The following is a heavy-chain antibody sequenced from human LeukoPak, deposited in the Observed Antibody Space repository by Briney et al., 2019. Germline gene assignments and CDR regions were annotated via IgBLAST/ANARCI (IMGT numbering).Heavy chain of an antibody. J-gene: IGHJ4*02. CDR2: IWYDGSNK. V-gene: IGHV3-33*01. CDR1: GFTFSSYG. CDR3: ARDRHYYDSSGFDY. D-gene: IGHD3-22*01. Sequence: PGGSLRLSCAASGFTFSSYGMHWVRQAPGKGLEWVAVIWYDGSNKYYADSVKGRFTISRDNSKNTLYLQMNSLRAEDTAVYYCARDRHYYDSSGFDYWGQGTLVTVSS.